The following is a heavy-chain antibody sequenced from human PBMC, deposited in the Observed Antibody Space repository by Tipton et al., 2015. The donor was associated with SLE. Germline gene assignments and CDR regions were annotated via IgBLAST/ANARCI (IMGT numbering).Heavy chain of an antibody. J-gene: IGHJ4*02. CDR3: ARREIAAAVYFDY. Sequence: TLSLTCTVSGGSISSYYWSWIRQPAGKGLEWVGRIYTSGSTHYNPSPKSRVTISVDTSKNQFSLKLSSVTAADTAVYYCARREIAAAVYFDYWGQGTLVTVSS. CDR2: IYTSGST. V-gene: IGHV4-4*07. CDR1: GGSISSYY. D-gene: IGHD6-13*01.